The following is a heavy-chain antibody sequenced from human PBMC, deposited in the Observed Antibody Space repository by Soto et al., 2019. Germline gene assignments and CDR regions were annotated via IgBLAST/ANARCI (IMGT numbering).Heavy chain of an antibody. CDR2: ISGSGGST. CDR1: GFTFSSYA. Sequence: PGGSLRLSCAASGFTFSSYAMSWVRQAPGKGLEWVSVISGSGGSTYYADSVKGRFTISRDNSKNTLYLQMNSLRAEDTAIYYCAKGIGSYYDQYDYWGQGTLVTVSS. CDR3: AKGIGSYYDQYDY. J-gene: IGHJ4*02. D-gene: IGHD3-10*01. V-gene: IGHV3-23*01.